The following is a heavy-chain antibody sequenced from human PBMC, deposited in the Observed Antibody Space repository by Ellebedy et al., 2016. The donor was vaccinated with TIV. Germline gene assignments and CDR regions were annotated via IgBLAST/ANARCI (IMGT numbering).Heavy chain of an antibody. CDR1: GFTFGDYA. CDR2: ISYDGSNK. Sequence: GESLKISCTASGFTFGDYAMRWFRQAPGKGLEWVAVISYDGSNKYYADSVKGRFTISRDNSKNTLYLQMNSLRAEDTAVYYCARVEAVTNAFDIWGQGTMVTVSS. J-gene: IGHJ3*02. V-gene: IGHV3-30-3*01. D-gene: IGHD4-17*01. CDR3: ARVEAVTNAFDI.